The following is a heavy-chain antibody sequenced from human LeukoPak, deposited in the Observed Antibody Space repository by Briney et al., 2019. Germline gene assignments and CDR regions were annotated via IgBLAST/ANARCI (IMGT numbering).Heavy chain of an antibody. D-gene: IGHD2-2*01. V-gene: IGHV4-59*01. J-gene: IGHJ6*02. Sequence: SETLSLTCTISGGSISRYYWSWIRQPPGKGLEWIGYIYYSGSTNYDPSLKSRVTISVDTSKNQFSLKLSSVTAADTAVYYCARGDIVVVPGVWGQGTTVTVSS. CDR1: GGSISRYY. CDR2: IYYSGST. CDR3: ARGDIVVVPGV.